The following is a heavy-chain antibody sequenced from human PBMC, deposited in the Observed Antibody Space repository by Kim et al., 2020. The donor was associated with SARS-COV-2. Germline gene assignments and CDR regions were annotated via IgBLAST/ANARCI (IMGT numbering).Heavy chain of an antibody. V-gene: IGHV3-15*01. CDR3: TTEPQPVRFLEWFRDY. CDR2: IKSKTDGGTT. D-gene: IGHD3-3*01. J-gene: IGHJ4*02. Sequence: GGSLRLSCAASGFTFSNAWMSWVRQAPGKGLEWVGRIKSKTDGGTTDYAAPVKGRFTISRDDSKNTLYLQMNSLKTEDTAVYYCTTEPQPVRFLEWFRDYWGQGTLVTVSS. CDR1: GFTFSNAW.